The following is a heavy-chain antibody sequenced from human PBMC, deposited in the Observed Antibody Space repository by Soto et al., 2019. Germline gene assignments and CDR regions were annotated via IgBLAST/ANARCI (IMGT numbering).Heavy chain of an antibody. Sequence: SETLSLTCTVSGGSISSGDYYWSWIRQPPGKGLEWIGYIYYSGTTYYNPSLKSRLTISVDTSKNQFSLQLSSVTAADTAVYYCARAYLRYFDWFDYWGQGTLVTVSS. J-gene: IGHJ4*02. CDR3: ARAYLRYFDWFDY. CDR1: GGSISSGDYY. V-gene: IGHV4-30-4*01. D-gene: IGHD3-9*01. CDR2: IYYSGTT.